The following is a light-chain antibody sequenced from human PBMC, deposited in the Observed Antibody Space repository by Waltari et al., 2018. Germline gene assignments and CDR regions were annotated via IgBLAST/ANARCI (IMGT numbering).Light chain of an antibody. CDR1: SSNIGSYY. Sequence: QSVLTQPPSASGTPGQRVTTSCSGSSSNIGSYYVSRYQPLPGTAPKLLNSENNQRPSGVPDRFSGSKSGTSASLAISGLRSEDEADYYCATWDDRLSGRVFGGGTKLTVL. J-gene: IGLJ3*02. CDR2: ENN. V-gene: IGLV1-47*01. CDR3: ATWDDRLSGRV.